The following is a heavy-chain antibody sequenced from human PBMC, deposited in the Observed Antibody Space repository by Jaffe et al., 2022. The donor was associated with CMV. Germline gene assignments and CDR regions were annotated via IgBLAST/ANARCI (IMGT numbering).Heavy chain of an antibody. Sequence: QVQLQESGPGLVKPSETLSLTCTVSGGSISSYSWTWIRQPPGKGLEWIGYIYYSGNTNYNPSLKSRVTISLDTSKNQFSLKLSSVTAADTAVYYCARGRVPGATNAVDYYYMDVWGKGTTVTVSS. CDR2: IYYSGNT. J-gene: IGHJ6*03. V-gene: IGHV4-59*01. CDR3: ARGRVPGATNAVDYYYMDV. D-gene: IGHD2-2*01. CDR1: GGSISSYS.